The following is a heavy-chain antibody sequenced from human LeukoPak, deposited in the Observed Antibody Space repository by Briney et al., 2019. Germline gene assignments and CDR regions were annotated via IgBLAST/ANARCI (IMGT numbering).Heavy chain of an antibody. J-gene: IGHJ4*02. Sequence: GGSLRLSCAASGFTFSSYAMSWVRQAPGKGLEWVTTISGSGGSTFYADAVKGRFTISRDNSKNTLYLQMNSLRTEDTAVYYCAKDDLVPAAYFDYWGQGTLVTVSS. CDR1: GFTFSSYA. CDR3: AKDDLVPAAYFDY. CDR2: ISGSGGST. V-gene: IGHV3-23*01. D-gene: IGHD2-2*01.